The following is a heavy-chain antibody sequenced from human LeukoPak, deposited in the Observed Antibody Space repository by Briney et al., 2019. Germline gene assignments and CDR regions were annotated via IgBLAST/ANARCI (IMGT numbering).Heavy chain of an antibody. J-gene: IGHJ3*02. Sequence: SETLSLTCAVYGGSFSAYFWSWIRQPPGKGLEWIGEINHSGTTNYNPSLKSRVTISVDTSKNQFSVNLRSVTAADTAVYYCAKAHYDFWSGYSPDIWGQGTMVTVSS. CDR1: GGSFSAYF. V-gene: IGHV4-34*01. D-gene: IGHD3-3*01. CDR3: AKAHYDFWSGYSPDI. CDR2: INHSGTT.